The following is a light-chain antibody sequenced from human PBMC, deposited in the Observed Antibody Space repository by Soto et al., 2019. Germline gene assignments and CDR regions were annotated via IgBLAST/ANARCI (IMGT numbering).Light chain of an antibody. CDR1: QSVSSY. Sequence: EIVLTQSPATLSLSPGERATLSCRASQSVSSYVAWYQQKPGQPPRLLIYDASNRATGIPARFSGSGSGTDFTLTISSLEPEDFAVYYCQQRSNWQVTFGQGTRLEI. J-gene: IGKJ5*01. V-gene: IGKV3-11*01. CDR3: QQRSNWQVT. CDR2: DAS.